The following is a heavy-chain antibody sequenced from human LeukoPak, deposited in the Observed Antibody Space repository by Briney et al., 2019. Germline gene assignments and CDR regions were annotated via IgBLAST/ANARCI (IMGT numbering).Heavy chain of an antibody. CDR3: ASRWWYFDL. CDR1: GFTFSDYY. Sequence: GGPLRLSCAASGFTFSDYYMSWIRQAPGKGLVWVSRINSDGSSTTYADSVKGRFTISRDNAKDTLYLQMNSLRAEDTALYYCASRWWYFDLWGRGTWSLSPQ. V-gene: IGHV3-74*03. D-gene: IGHD6-13*01. J-gene: IGHJ2*01. CDR2: INSDGSST.